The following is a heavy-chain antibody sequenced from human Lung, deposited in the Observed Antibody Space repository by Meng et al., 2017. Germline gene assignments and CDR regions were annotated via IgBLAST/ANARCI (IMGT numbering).Heavy chain of an antibody. D-gene: IGHD3-16*01. CDR1: GGSISSSCNY. J-gene: IGHJ4*02. V-gene: IGHV4-39*01. Sequence: HLQLQESGPGLVKPSETPSHSCTVSGGSISSSCNYWDWIRHPPWKRLEWIGSIYYIGATDYNPSLKSRVTMSVDTSKIQFSLRLSSVTAADTAVFYCARRVHDCLHYHYFDYWGQGALVTVSS. CDR3: ARRVHDCLHYHYFDY. CDR2: IYYIGAT.